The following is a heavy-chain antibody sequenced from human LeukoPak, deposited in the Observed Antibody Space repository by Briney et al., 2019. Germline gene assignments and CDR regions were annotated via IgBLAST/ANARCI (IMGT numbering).Heavy chain of an antibody. V-gene: IGHV1-69*19. CDR1: GGNFNSYA. J-gene: IGHJ4*02. CDR2: IAPLFGTV. Sequence: ASVKVSCKASGGNFNSYAFMWVRQAPGQGLEWLGRIAPLFGTVNYAQRLQDRITIISNASTSTVYLEVARLNFEDTALYYCAQTKDFLGTKKDVVDQWGQGTQVTVSS. CDR3: AQTKDFLGTKKDVVDQ. D-gene: IGHD1-14*01.